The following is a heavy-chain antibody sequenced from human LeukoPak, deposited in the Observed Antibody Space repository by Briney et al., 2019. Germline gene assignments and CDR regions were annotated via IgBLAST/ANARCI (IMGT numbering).Heavy chain of an antibody. V-gene: IGHV3-48*01. Sequence: GGSLRLSCEASGFTFSSYSMNWVHQAPGKGLEWISYISTSTTTIYYANSVKGRFTISRDNAKKSLYLQMNSLRVEDTGVYYCASWGEGALDNWGQGTLVTVSS. D-gene: IGHD1-26*01. CDR1: GFTFSSYS. J-gene: IGHJ4*02. CDR3: ASWGEGALDN. CDR2: ISTSTTTI.